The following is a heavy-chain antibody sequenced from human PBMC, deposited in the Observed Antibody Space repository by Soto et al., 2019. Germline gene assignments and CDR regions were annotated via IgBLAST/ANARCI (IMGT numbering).Heavy chain of an antibody. D-gene: IGHD5-12*01. CDR1: GFSVTANY. CDR3: HGYGY. V-gene: IGHV3-53*01. CDR2: IYSGGST. Sequence: EVQVVESGGGLIQPGGSLRLSCEVSGFSVTANYMSWVRQAPEKGLEWVSVIYSGGSTYYVDSVKGRFSISRDISKNTLYLQMNSLRAEDTAVYYCHGYGYWGHGTPVTVSS. J-gene: IGHJ4*01.